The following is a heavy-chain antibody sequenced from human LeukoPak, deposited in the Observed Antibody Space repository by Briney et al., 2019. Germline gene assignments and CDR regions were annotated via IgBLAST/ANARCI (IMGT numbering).Heavy chain of an antibody. CDR2: IYYSGST. CDR1: GGSVSSGSYY. J-gene: IGHJ3*02. V-gene: IGHV4-61*01. CDR3: ARDVSPRYGVGATNDAFDI. D-gene: IGHD1-26*01. Sequence: SETLSLTCTVSGGSVSSGSYYWSWIRPPPGKGLEWIGYIYYSGSTNYNPSLKSRVTISVDTSKNQFSLKLSSVTAADTAVYYCARDVSPRYGVGATNDAFDIWGQGTMVTVSS.